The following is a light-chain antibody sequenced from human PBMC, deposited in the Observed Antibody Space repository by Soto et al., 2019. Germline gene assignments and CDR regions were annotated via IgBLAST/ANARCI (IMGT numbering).Light chain of an antibody. J-gene: IGLJ3*02. V-gene: IGLV2-14*03. CDR3: TSYSITSALEV. CDR2: DVS. CDR1: RSDVGDYNL. Sequence: QSALTQPASVSGSPGQSITISCTGTRSDVGDYNLVSWYQQHPGKAPKLIIFDVSDRPSGVSDRFSGSKSGNTASLTISGLQAEDEADYYCTSYSITSALEVFGGGTKLTVI.